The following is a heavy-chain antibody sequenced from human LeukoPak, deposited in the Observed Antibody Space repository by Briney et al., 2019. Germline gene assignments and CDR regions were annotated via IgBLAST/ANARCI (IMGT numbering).Heavy chain of an antibody. CDR3: AREPRRITIFGVVGGPSDAFDI. D-gene: IGHD3-3*01. Sequence: SETLSLTCTVSGYSISSGYYWGWIRQPPGKGLEWIGSIYHSGSTYYNPSLKSRVTISVDTSKNQFSLKLSSVTAADTAVYYCAREPRRITIFGVVGGPSDAFDIWGQGTMVTVSS. CDR2: IYHSGST. V-gene: IGHV4-38-2*02. J-gene: IGHJ3*02. CDR1: GYSISSGYY.